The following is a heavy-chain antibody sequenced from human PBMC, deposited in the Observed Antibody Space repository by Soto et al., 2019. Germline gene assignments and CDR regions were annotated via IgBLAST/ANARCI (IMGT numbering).Heavy chain of an antibody. V-gene: IGHV1-58*01. CDR2: IVVGSGNT. Sequence: GASVKVSCKASGFTFTSSAVQWVRQARGQRLEWIGWIVVGSGNTNYAQKFQERVTITRDMSTSTAYMELSSLRSEDTAVYYCAASSGWYPHYYFDYWGQGTLVTVSS. D-gene: IGHD6-19*01. CDR1: GFTFTSSA. CDR3: AASSGWYPHYYFDY. J-gene: IGHJ4*02.